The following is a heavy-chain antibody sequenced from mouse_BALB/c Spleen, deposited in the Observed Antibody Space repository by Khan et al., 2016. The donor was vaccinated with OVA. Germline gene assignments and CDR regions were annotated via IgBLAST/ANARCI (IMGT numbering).Heavy chain of an antibody. Sequence: EVQLQESGPSLVKPSQTLSLTCSVTGDSITTGYWSWIRKFPGNKLEYMGYMIYTGYTDYNPTLKSRLAITRHTSKNQYYLQLNSVTTENTATYCCARSTYRHAFAYWGQGTLVTVSA. J-gene: IGHJ3*01. CDR2: MIYTGYT. CDR1: GDSITTGY. CDR3: ARSTYRHAFAY. V-gene: IGHV3-8*02. D-gene: IGHD2-14*01.